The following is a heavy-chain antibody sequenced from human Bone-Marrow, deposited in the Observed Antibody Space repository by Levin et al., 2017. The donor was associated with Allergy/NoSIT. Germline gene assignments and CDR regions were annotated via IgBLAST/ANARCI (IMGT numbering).Heavy chain of an antibody. V-gene: IGHV1-8*02. CDR2: MSRNSGNT. D-gene: IGHD1-26*01. J-gene: IGHJ4*02. Sequence: ASVKVSCRASGGSFSSYDINWVRQATGQGLEYMGWMSRNSGNTGYAQKFQGRITMARDSATDTFYMELTSLRSGDAAMYFCATARGATEFDSWGQGTLLTVSS. CDR3: ATARGATEFDS. CDR1: GGSFSSYD.